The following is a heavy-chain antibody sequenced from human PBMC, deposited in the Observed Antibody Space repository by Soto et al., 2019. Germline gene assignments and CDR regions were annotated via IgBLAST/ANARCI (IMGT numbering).Heavy chain of an antibody. J-gene: IGHJ4*02. CDR3: AIARDAGSSFDY. Sequence: SETLSLTCTVSGGSISSYYWSWIRQPPGKGLEWIGYIYYSGSTNYNPSLESRVTISVDTSKNQFSLKLSSVTAADTAVYYCAIARDAGSSFDYWGQGTLVTVSS. V-gene: IGHV4-59*01. CDR2: IYYSGST. CDR1: GGSISSYY. D-gene: IGHD3-10*01.